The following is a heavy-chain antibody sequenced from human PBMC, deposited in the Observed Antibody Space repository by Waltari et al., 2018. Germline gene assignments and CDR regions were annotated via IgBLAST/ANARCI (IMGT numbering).Heavy chain of an antibody. Sequence: QVQLMQSGGGVVQPGRSLRLSCAASGFTFSSSVMHWVRQTPGKGGEWLTFISNDGTEKYADSWKVRFTISRDISKNTLYLQMNSLRPDDTAVYYCARGGAVRGPYYYYHGLDVWGQGTTVTVS. CDR3: ARGGAVRGPYYYYHGLDV. CDR1: GFTFSSSV. D-gene: IGHD4-17*01. V-gene: IGHV3-30-3*01. CDR2: ISNDGTEK. J-gene: IGHJ6*02.